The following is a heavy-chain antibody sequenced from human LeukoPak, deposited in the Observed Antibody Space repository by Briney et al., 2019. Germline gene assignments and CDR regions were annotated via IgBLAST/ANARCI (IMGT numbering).Heavy chain of an antibody. J-gene: IGHJ3*02. CDR1: GFTFSSYA. CDR2: ISGSGGST. CDR3: AKRYPRTMIRGVIIGGAFDI. D-gene: IGHD3-10*01. V-gene: IGHV3-23*01. Sequence: GGSLRLSCAASGFTFSSYAMSWVRQAPGKGLEWVSAISGSGGSTYYADSVKGRFTISRDNSKNTLYLQMNSLRAEDTAVYYCAKRYPRTMIRGVIIGGAFDIWGQGTMVTVSS.